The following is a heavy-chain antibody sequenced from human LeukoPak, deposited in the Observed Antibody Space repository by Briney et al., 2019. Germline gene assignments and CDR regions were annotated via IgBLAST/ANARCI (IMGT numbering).Heavy chain of an antibody. CDR2: MNPNSGNT. CDR1: GYTFTGYY. CDR3: ARGSRVLRYFDWLLPHNHMDV. V-gene: IGHV1-8*02. J-gene: IGHJ6*03. D-gene: IGHD3-9*01. Sequence: ASVKVSCKASGYTFTGYYMHWVRQATGQGLEWMGWMNPNSGNTGYAQKFQGRVTMTRNTSISTAYMELSSLRSEDTAVYYCARGSRVLRYFDWLLPHNHMDVWGKGTTVTVSS.